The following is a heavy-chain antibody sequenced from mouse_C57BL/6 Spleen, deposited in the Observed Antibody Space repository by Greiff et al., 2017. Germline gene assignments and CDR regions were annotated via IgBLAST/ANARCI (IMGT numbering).Heavy chain of an antibody. J-gene: IGHJ4*01. D-gene: IGHD2-14*01. Sequence: EVKLMESGGGLVKPGGSLKLSCAASGFTFSSYAMSWVRQTPEKRLEWVATISDGGSYTYYPDNVKGRFTISRDNAKNNLYLQMSHLKSEDTAMYYCAREGGILYAMDYWGQGTSVTVSS. CDR2: ISDGGSYT. CDR1: GFTFSSYA. V-gene: IGHV5-4*01. CDR3: AREGGILYAMDY.